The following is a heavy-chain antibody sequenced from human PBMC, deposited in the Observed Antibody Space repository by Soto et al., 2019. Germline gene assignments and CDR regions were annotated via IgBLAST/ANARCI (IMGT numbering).Heavy chain of an antibody. Sequence: GGSLRLSCAASGFTVSSNYMSWVRQAPGKGLEWVAVIYSGGSTYYADSVKGRFTISRDNSKNTLYLQMNSLRAEDTAGNYCGRDSSGYYFDYWGQGTLVTVSS. J-gene: IGHJ4*02. V-gene: IGHV3-53*01. CDR2: IYSGGST. CDR1: GFTVSSNY. D-gene: IGHD3-22*01. CDR3: GRDSSGYYFDY.